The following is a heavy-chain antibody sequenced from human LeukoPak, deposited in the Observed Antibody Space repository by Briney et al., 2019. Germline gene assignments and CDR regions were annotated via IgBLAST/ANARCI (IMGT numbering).Heavy chain of an antibody. J-gene: IGHJ5*02. V-gene: IGHV3-7*05. Sequence: TGGSLRLSCAASGFTFSAYWMTWVCQAPGRGLEWVANIHQDGSDKYYVDSVKGRFTISRDNAKNSLYLQMNSLRAEDTAVYYCAREPAAGQGDWFDPWGQGTLVTVSS. CDR3: AREPAAGQGDWFDP. CDR1: GFTFSAYW. D-gene: IGHD6-13*01. CDR2: IHQDGSDK.